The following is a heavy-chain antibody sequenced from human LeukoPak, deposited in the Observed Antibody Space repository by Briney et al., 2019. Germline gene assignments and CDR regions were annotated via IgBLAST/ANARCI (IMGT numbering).Heavy chain of an antibody. D-gene: IGHD3-10*01. CDR3: AKWLGGWFLSSMYYFDY. CDR1: GFTFSSYA. V-gene: IGHV3-23*01. Sequence: GGSLRLSCAASGFTFSSYAMSWVRQAPGKGLEWVSAISGSGGSTYYADSVKGRFTISRDNSKNTLYLQMNSLRTEDTAVYYCAKWLGGWFLSSMYYFDYWGQGTLVTVSS. CDR2: ISGSGGST. J-gene: IGHJ4*02.